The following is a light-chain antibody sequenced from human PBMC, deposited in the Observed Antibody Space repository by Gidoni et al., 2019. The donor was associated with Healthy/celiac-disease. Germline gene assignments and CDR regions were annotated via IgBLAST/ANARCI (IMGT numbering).Light chain of an antibody. CDR1: QSLLHSNGYNY. CDR2: LGS. J-gene: IGKJ5*01. V-gene: IGKV2-28*01. CDR3: MQALQTPG. Sequence: DIVFTQSPLSLPVSAGYPASISCRSSQSLLHSNGYNYLDWYLQKPGQSQQLLIYLGSKRASGVPERFSGSGAGTDFTLKISREEGGDVVVYDSMQALQTPGFXXXTRLEIK.